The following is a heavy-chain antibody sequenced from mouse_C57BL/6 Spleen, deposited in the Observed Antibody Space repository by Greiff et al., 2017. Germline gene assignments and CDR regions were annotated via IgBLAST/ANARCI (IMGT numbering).Heavy chain of an antibody. CDR3: ARRSAYYAMDY. CDR1: GYTFTDYY. CDR2: INPYNGGT. J-gene: IGHJ4*01. Sequence: EVKLVESGPVLVKPGASVKMSCKASGYTFTDYYMNWVKQSHGKSLEWIGVINPYNGGTSYNQKFKGKATLTVDKSSSTAYMELNSLTSEDSAVYYCARRSAYYAMDYWGQGTSVTVSS. V-gene: IGHV1-19*01.